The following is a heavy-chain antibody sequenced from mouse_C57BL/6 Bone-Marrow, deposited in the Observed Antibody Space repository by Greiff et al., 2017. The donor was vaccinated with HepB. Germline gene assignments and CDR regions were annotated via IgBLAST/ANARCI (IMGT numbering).Heavy chain of an antibody. CDR2: ISGGGGNT. Sequence: EVQGVESGGGLVKPGGSLKLSCAASGFTFSSYTMSWVRQTPEKRLEWVATISGGGGNTYYPDSVKGRFTISRDNAKNTLYLQMSSLRSEDTALYYCARRYYGNFDYWGQGTTLTVSS. V-gene: IGHV5-9*01. CDR1: GFTFSSYT. J-gene: IGHJ2*01. CDR3: ARRYYGNFDY. D-gene: IGHD2-1*01.